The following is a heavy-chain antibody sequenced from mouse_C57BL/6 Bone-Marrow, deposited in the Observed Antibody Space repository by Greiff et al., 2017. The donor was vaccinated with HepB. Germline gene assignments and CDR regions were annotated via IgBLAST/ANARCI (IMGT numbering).Heavy chain of an antibody. Sequence: VMLVESGAELARPGASVKLSCKASGYTFTSYGISWVKQRTGQGLEWIGEIYPRSGNTYYNEKFKGKATLTADKSSSTAYMELRSLTSEDSAVYFCARGDGYWEDYWGQGTSVTVSS. CDR2: IYPRSGNT. J-gene: IGHJ4*01. CDR3: ARGDGYWEDY. V-gene: IGHV1-81*01. D-gene: IGHD2-3*01. CDR1: GYTFTSYG.